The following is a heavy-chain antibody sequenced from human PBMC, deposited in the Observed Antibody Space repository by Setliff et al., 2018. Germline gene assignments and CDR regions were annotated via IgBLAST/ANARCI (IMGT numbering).Heavy chain of an antibody. Sequence: GGSLRLSCVASGFTFRTYSVNWVRQAPWKGLEWISYISTSSGTIYYADSVKGRFTISEDNAKNSGYLQMNSLRAEYTAVYYCARSFSRREKFLLDHWGQGALVTV. V-gene: IGHV3-48*01. CDR2: ISTSSGTI. J-gene: IGHJ4*02. CDR3: ARSFSRREKFLLDH. CDR1: GFTFRTYS.